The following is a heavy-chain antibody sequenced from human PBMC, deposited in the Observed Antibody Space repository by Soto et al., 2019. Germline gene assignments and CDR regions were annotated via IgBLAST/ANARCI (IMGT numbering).Heavy chain of an antibody. CDR1: GDSISSRSHY. D-gene: IGHD3-10*01. CDR2: IFYTGAT. CDR3: AREGRHSGGMRESWFDP. Sequence: QVQLQGSGPGLVKPSQTLSLTCAVSGDSISSRSHYWNWIRRVPGKGLEFIGYIFYTGATYYNPSLRGRISMSVDTSKNQFSLTLRSVTAADTAIYYCAREGRHSGGMRESWFDPWGQGTQVTVSS. V-gene: IGHV4-31*11. J-gene: IGHJ5*02.